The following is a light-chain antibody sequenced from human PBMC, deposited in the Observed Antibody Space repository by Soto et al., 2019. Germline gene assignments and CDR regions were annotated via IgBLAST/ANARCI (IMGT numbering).Light chain of an antibody. CDR1: QSVSSSY. CDR3: HKYGNFWP. CDR2: GAS. Sequence: IMFTLSPCTLSLSPGERATLSCRASQSVSSSYLAWYQQKPGQDTRLLIYGASSRATGIPDRFSGSGSGTDFTLTIRRLEPDDFAVYYCHKYGNFWPFGQGTKVDI. V-gene: IGKV3-20*01. J-gene: IGKJ1*01.